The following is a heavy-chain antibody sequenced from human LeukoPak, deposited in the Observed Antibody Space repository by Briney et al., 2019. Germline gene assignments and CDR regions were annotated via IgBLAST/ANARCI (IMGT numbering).Heavy chain of an antibody. CDR2: ISGSGGST. D-gene: IGHD3-9*01. J-gene: IGHJ4*02. V-gene: IGHV3-23*01. CDR3: AKTGIPLTVLRYFDWLKGGFDY. Sequence: GGSLRLSCAASGFSFINYNMHWVRQAPGKGLEWVSAISGSGGSTYYADSVKGRFTISRDNSKNTLYLQMNSLRAEDTAVYYCAKTGIPLTVLRYFDWLKGGFDYWGQGTLVTVSS. CDR1: GFSFINYN.